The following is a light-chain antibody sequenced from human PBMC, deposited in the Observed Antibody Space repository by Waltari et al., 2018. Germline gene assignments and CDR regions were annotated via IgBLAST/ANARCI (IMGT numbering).Light chain of an antibody. Sequence: EIVLTQSPGTLSLSPGERVTLSCRASQSVSSSYLAWYQQKPGQAPRLLIDGASSRATGIPDRFSCSGSGTDFTLTISRLEPEDFAVYYCQQYGSSPYTFGQGTKLEIK. CDR2: GAS. CDR1: QSVSSSY. J-gene: IGKJ2*01. CDR3: QQYGSSPYT. V-gene: IGKV3-20*01.